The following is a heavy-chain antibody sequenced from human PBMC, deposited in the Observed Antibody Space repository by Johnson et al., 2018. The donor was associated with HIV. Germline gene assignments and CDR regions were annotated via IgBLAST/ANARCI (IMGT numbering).Heavy chain of an antibody. D-gene: IGHD4-17*01. V-gene: IGHV3-11*04. J-gene: IGHJ3*02. CDR1: GFTFSDYY. CDR2: ISSSGSTI. CDR3: ARMTNTVSHHDGFDI. Sequence: QMLLVESGGGLVKPGGSLRLSCAASGFTFSDYYMSWIRQAPGKGLEWVSYISSSGSTIYYADSVKGRFTISRDNSKNTLYLQMNRRRADDTAVYYCARMTNTVSHHDGFDIWGQGTMVTVSS.